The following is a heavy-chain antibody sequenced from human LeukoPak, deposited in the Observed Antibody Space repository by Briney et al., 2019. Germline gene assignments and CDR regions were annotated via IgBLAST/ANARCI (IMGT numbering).Heavy chain of an antibody. V-gene: IGHV3-23*01. CDR3: AKDQDFWSGYYTY. CDR2: ISGSGGST. J-gene: IGHJ4*02. D-gene: IGHD3-3*01. Sequence: GGSLRLSCAASGFSFSTYAMNWVRQAPGKGLEWVSAISGSGGSTYYADSVKGRFTISRDNSKNTLYLQMNSLRAEDTAVYYCAKDQDFWSGYYTYWGQGTLVTVSS. CDR1: GFSFSTYA.